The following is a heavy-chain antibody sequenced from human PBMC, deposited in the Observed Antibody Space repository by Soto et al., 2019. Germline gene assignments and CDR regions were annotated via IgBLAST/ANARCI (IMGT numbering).Heavy chain of an antibody. CDR2: MNPNSGNT. CDR1: GYTFTSYD. D-gene: IGHD3-10*01. J-gene: IGHJ5*02. Sequence: QVQLVQSGAEVKKPGASVKVSCKASGYTFTSYDINWVRQATGQGLEWMGWMNPNSGNTAYAQKFQGRVTMTRNTSISTAYIELSSLRPEATAVYYCAREPSGGGGNWFDPWGQGTLVTVSS. CDR3: AREPSGGGGNWFDP. V-gene: IGHV1-8*01.